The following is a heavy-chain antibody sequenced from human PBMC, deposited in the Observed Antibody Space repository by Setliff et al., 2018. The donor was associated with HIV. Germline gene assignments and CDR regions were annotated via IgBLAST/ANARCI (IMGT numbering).Heavy chain of an antibody. J-gene: IGHJ4*02. CDR1: GYGFTNYW. Sequence: GESLKISCKGSGYGFTNYWIGWVRQMPGKGLEWMGIIYPGDSNTRYSSSFQGQVTISADKSISAAYLQWSSLKASDTAMYYCARLSVVTATRIYYFDYWGQGTLVTVSS. D-gene: IGHD2-21*02. V-gene: IGHV5-51*01. CDR3: ARLSVVTATRIYYFDY. CDR2: IYPGDSNT.